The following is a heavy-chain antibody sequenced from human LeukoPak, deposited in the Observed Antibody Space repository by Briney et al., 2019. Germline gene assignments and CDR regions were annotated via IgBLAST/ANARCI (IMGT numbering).Heavy chain of an antibody. CDR2: IIPILGIA. V-gene: IGHV1-69*04. J-gene: IGHJ4*02. CDR1: GGTFSSYA. Sequence: SVKAYCKASGGTFSSYAISWVRQAPGQGLEWMGRIIPILGIANYAQKFQGRVTITADKSTGTAYMELSSLRSEDTAVYYCARGARSSSPLWTWGQGTLVTVSS. D-gene: IGHD6-13*01. CDR3: ARGARSSSPLWT.